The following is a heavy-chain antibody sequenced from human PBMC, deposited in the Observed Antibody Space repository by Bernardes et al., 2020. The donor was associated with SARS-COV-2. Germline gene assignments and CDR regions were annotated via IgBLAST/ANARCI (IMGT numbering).Heavy chain of an antibody. D-gene: IGHD1-1*01. CDR2: IYTSGST. CDR1: GGSISSGSYY. J-gene: IGHJ5*02. V-gene: IGHV4-61*02. Sequence: SETLSLTCTVSGGSISSGSYYWSWIRQPAGKGLEWIGRIYTSGSTNYNPSLKSRVTISVDTSKNQFSLKLSSVTAADTAVYYCARAAYNWNENPDWFDPWGQGTLVTVSS. CDR3: ARAAYNWNENPDWFDP.